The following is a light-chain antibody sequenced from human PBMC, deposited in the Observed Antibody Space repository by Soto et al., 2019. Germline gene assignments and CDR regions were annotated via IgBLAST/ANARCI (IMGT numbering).Light chain of an antibody. Sequence: QSVLTQPPSVSGAPGQRVTISCTGSSSNNGPTYDVHWYQQLPGTAPKLLIYANTNRPSGVPDRFSGSKSGTSASLAITGLQAEDEADYFCQSYDSSLSGYVFGTGTKLTVL. J-gene: IGLJ1*01. CDR2: ANT. V-gene: IGLV1-40*01. CDR3: QSYDSSLSGYV. CDR1: SSNNGPTYD.